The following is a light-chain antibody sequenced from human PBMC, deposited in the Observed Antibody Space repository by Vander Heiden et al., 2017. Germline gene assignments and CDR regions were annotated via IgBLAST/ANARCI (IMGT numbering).Light chain of an antibody. CDR3: LLNYGSDCV. CDR2: STT. CDR1: TGAVTSGYS. V-gene: IGLV7-43*01. Sequence: QTVVTQEPSLTVSPGWTATLTCASSTGAVTSGYSPTWFQQKPGQAPRALIYSTTNRHSWTPARFSGSLLGGKTALTLSGVLPVDEADYYCLLNYGSDCVFGGGTKLTVL. J-gene: IGLJ3*02.